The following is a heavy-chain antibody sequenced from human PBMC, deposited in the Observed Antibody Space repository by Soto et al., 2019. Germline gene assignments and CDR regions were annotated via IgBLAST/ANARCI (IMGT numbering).Heavy chain of an antibody. CDR1: GGTFSSYA. V-gene: IGHV1-69*13. J-gene: IGHJ6*02. Sequence: SVKVSCKASGGTFSSYAISWVRQAPGQGLEWMGGIIPIFGTANYAQKFQGRVTITADESTSTAYMELSSLRSEDTAVYYCARVGEGCSGGSCYYYYYYGMDVWGQGTTVTVSS. CDR2: IIPIFGTA. CDR3: ARVGEGCSGGSCYYYYYYGMDV. D-gene: IGHD2-15*01.